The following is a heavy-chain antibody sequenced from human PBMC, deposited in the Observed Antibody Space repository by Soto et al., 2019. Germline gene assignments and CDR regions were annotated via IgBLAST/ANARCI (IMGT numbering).Heavy chain of an antibody. J-gene: IGHJ5*02. CDR1: GDSVSTDRYF. Sequence: SETLSLTCIVSGDSVSTDRYFWTWIRQPPGKGLEWIAYISYTGDTNYNPSLKSRVTISIDTSRNQFSLTLTSVTAADTAVYFRARIVVGATVDLWGQGSLVTVSS. V-gene: IGHV4-61*01. CDR3: ARIVVGATVDL. CDR2: ISYTGDT. D-gene: IGHD1-26*01.